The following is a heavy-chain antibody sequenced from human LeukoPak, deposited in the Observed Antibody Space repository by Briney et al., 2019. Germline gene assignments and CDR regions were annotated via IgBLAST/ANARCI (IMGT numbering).Heavy chain of an antibody. CDR3: ARDYGMDV. Sequence: SVRVSCKASGGTFSSYAISWVRQAPGQGLEWMGRIIPILGIANYAQKFQGRVTITADKSTSTAYMELSSLRSEDTAVYYCARDYGMDVWGQGTTVTVSS. J-gene: IGHJ6*02. CDR2: IIPILGIA. CDR1: GGTFSSYA. V-gene: IGHV1-69*04.